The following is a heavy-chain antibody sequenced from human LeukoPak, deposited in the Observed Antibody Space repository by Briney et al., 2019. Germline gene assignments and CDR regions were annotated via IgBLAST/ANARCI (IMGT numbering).Heavy chain of an antibody. D-gene: IGHD1-26*01. V-gene: IGHV1-2*02. CDR3: ARDHHTSAYYFDP. J-gene: IGHJ5*02. CDR2: INPKSGGT. Sequence: GASVKVSCKSSGYTFTDYYVHWVRQAPGQGLEWMGWINPKSGGTSSAQKFQGRVTMTRDTSINTAYMGLSSLTSDDTAVYYCARDHHTSAYYFDPWGQGTLVTVSS. CDR1: GYTFTDYY.